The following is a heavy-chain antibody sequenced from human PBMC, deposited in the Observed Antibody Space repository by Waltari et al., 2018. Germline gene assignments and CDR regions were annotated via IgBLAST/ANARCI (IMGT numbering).Heavy chain of an antibody. V-gene: IGHV4-61*02. D-gene: IGHD1-1*01. CDR1: GGSISSGSYY. Sequence: QVQLQESGPGLVKPSQTLSLTCTVSGGSISSGSYYWSWIRQPAGKGLEWIGRIYTSGSTNYNPSLKSRVTISVDTSKNQFSLKLSAVTAADTAVYYCARLAPGGPWDYWGQGTLVTVSS. CDR3: ARLAPGGPWDY. CDR2: IYTSGST. J-gene: IGHJ4*02.